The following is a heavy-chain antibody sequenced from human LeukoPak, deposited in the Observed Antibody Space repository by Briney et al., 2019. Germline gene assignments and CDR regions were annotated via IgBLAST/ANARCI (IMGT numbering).Heavy chain of an antibody. CDR3: ARRRPSSSWRPLYYYYYMDV. CDR1: GYTFTSYG. Sequence: GASVKVSCKASGYTFTSYGISWVRQAPGQGLEWMGWISAYNGNTNYAQKLQGRVTMTTDTSTSTAYMELRSLRSEDTAVYYCARRRPSSSWRPLYYYYYMDVWGKGTTVTVSS. J-gene: IGHJ6*03. V-gene: IGHV1-18*01. D-gene: IGHD6-13*01. CDR2: ISAYNGNT.